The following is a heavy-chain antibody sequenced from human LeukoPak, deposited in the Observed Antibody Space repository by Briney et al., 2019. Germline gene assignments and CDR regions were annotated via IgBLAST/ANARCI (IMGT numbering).Heavy chain of an antibody. CDR2: IYYSGST. CDR3: ARQYVVVPAAGGNYFDY. D-gene: IGHD2-2*01. J-gene: IGHJ4*02. CDR1: GGSISSSIYY. Sequence: ASETLSLTCSVSGGSISSSIYYWGWIRQPPGKGLEWIGSIYYSGSTYYNPSLKSRVTISVDTSKNQFSLKLSSVTAADTAVYYCARQYVVVPAAGGNYFDYWGQGTLVTVSS. V-gene: IGHV4-39*01.